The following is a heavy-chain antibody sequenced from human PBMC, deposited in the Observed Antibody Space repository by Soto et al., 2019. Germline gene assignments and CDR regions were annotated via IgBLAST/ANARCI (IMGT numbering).Heavy chain of an antibody. J-gene: IGHJ4*02. CDR3: ARGGSAFDY. CDR2: IHHSGST. CDR1: GASLSGSY. V-gene: IGHV4-34*01. Sequence: PSETLSLTCVVYGASLSGSYWSWIRQPPGKGLEWIGEIHHSGSTVYNPSLESRVTFSLDTSENQFSLKLTSVTAADTAVYYCARGGSAFDYWGQGTLVTVSS.